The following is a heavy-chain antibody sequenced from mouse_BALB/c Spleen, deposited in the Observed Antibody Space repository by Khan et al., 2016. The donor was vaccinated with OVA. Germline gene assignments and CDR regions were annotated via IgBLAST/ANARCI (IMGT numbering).Heavy chain of an antibody. CDR1: GYSITRDYA. V-gene: IGHV3-2*02. CDR3: ASELGRYYALDY. J-gene: IGHJ4*01. CDR2: ITNSGST. D-gene: IGHD4-1*01. Sequence: EVQLQESGPGLVKPSQSLSLTCTVTGYSITRDYAWNWIRQLPGNKLEWMGYITNSGSTNYNPSLKSRISITRDTSKHQFFLQLNSVTTEDTATYYCASELGRYYALDYWGQGTSVTVSA.